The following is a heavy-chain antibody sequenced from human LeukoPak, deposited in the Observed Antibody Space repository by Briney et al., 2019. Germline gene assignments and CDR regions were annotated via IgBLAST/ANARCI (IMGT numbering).Heavy chain of an antibody. V-gene: IGHV3-21*01. CDR3: ARDREGSGGSCYPPDY. CDR2: ISSSSSYI. Sequence: GGSLRLSCAASGFTFSSYSMNWVRQAPGKGLEWVSSISSSSSYIYYADSVKGRFTISRDNAKNSLYLQMNSLRAEDTAVYYCARDREGSGGSCYPPDYWGQGTLVTVSS. D-gene: IGHD2-15*01. J-gene: IGHJ4*02. CDR1: GFTFSSYS.